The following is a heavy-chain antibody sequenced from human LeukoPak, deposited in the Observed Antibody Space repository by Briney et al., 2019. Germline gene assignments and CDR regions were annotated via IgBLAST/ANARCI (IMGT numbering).Heavy chain of an antibody. J-gene: IGHJ4*02. V-gene: IGHV3-23*01. CDR3: AKDPWGGFGELYY. CDR2: ISGSGGST. Sequence: RGSLRLSCAASGFTFSSYAMSWVRQAPGKGLEWVSAISGSGGSTYYADSVKGRFTISRDNSKNTLYLQMNSLRAEDTAVYYCAKDPWGGFGELYYWGQGTLVTVSS. D-gene: IGHD3-10*01. CDR1: GFTFSSYA.